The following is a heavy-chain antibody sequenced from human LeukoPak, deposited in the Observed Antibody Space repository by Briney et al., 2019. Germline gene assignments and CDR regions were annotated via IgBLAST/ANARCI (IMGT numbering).Heavy chain of an antibody. D-gene: IGHD2-2*01. Sequence: GGSLRLSCAASGFTFSSYWMHWVRQAPGKGLVWVSRINSDGSSTSYADSVKGRFTISRDNAKNTLYLQMNSLRAEDTAVYYCARVLHGMWVPADISDSHSDYYMDVWGKGTTVTVSS. CDR2: INSDGSST. J-gene: IGHJ6*03. V-gene: IGHV3-74*01. CDR1: GFTFSSYW. CDR3: ARVLHGMWVPADISDSHSDYYMDV.